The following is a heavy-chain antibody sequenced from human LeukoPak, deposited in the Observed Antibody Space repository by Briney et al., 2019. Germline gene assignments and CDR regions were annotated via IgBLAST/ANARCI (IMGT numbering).Heavy chain of an antibody. D-gene: IGHD4-17*01. CDR2: ISAYNGNT. Sequence: ASVKVSCKASGYTFTGYYMHWVRQAPGQGLEWMGWISAYNGNTNYAQKLQGRVTMTTDTSTSTAYMELRSLRSDDTAVYYCARDRTTSGWYFDLWGRGTLVTVSS. CDR3: ARDRTTSGWYFDL. V-gene: IGHV1-18*04. J-gene: IGHJ2*01. CDR1: GYTFTGYY.